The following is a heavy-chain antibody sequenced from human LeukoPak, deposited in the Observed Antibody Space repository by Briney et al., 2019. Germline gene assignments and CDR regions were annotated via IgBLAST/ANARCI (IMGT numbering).Heavy chain of an antibody. D-gene: IGHD5-12*01. J-gene: IGHJ4*02. Sequence: KLSETLSLTCTVSGGSISSGSHHWGWFRQSPGKGLEWIGSIHYSRTTYHNPSLNSRVTISEVTSKNQFSLQLNSVTAADTAVYYCARHDGRGGATMGALDSWGQGSLVTVSS. CDR3: ARHDGRGGATMGALDS. V-gene: IGHV4-39*01. CDR2: IHYSRTT. CDR1: GGSISSGSHH.